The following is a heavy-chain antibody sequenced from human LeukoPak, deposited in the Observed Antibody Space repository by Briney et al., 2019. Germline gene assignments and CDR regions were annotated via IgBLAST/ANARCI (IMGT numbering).Heavy chain of an antibody. CDR3: ARELNCFDY. CDR1: GFTFSSSD. Sequence: GGSLRLSCAASGFTFSSSDMNWVRQAPGKGLEWVSSITSSGYIYYADSVKGRFTISRDNAKNSLSLQMNSLRAEDTAVYYCARELNCFDYWGQGTLVTVSS. J-gene: IGHJ4*02. V-gene: IGHV3-21*01. CDR2: ITSSGYI.